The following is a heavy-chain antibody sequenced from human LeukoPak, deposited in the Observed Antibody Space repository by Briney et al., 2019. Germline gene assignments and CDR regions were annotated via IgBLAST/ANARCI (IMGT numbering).Heavy chain of an antibody. J-gene: IGHJ4*02. CDR1: GGTLSSYD. D-gene: IGHD4-11*01. CDR2: IIPIFGTA. V-gene: IGHV1-69*13. CDR3: ARFVTTSHYFDY. Sequence: ASVKVSCKASGGTLSSYDISWVRQAPGQAREWVGGIIPIFGTANYAQKFQGRVTITADESTSTAYMELSSLRSEDTAVYYCARFVTTSHYFDYWGQGTLVTVSS.